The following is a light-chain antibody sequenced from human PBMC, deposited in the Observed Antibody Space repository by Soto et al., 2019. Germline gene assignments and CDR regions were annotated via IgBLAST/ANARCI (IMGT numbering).Light chain of an antibody. CDR3: QQCSNWPLT. CDR1: QSVSSY. Sequence: EIVLTQSPATLSLSPGERATLSCRASQSVSSYLAGYQQKRGQAPRLLIYEASKRATGIPARFSGSGSGTDFTLTISSLEPEDCAVYYCQQCSNWPLTFGGGTKVDIK. CDR2: EAS. V-gene: IGKV3-11*01. J-gene: IGKJ4*01.